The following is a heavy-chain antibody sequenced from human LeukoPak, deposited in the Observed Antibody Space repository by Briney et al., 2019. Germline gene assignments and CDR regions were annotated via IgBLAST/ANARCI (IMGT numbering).Heavy chain of an antibody. CDR1: GYTFTSYY. Sequence: ASVTVSCKASGYTFTSYYMHWVRQAPGQGLEWMGIINPSGGSTSYAQKFQGRVTMTRDTSTSTVYMELSSLRSEDTAVYYCARDRSLWFGEFRDGVISHWGQGTLVTVSS. CDR3: ARDRSLWFGEFRDGVISH. D-gene: IGHD3-10*01. CDR2: INPSGGST. J-gene: IGHJ4*02. V-gene: IGHV1-46*01.